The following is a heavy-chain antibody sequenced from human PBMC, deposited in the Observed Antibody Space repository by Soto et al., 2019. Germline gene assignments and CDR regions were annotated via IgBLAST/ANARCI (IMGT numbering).Heavy chain of an antibody. D-gene: IGHD2-8*01. J-gene: IGHJ4*02. CDR1: GFTFSDYY. Sequence: QVQLVESGGGLVKPGGSLRLSCAASGFTFSDYYMSWIHQAPGKGLEWVSYIKGRFTISRDNVKNSLYLQMNSLRAEDTAVYYCASGTNGAFFVYWGQGILVTVSS. V-gene: IGHV3-11*01. CDR3: ASGTNGAFFVY. CDR2: I.